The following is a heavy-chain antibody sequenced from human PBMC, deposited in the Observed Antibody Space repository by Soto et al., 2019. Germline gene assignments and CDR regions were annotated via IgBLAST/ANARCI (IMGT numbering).Heavy chain of an antibody. CDR1: GDTFKNYA. CDR2: IIPIFGKT. V-gene: IGHV1-69*01. CDR3: ATSGYNYGPFDY. Sequence: QVQLVQSGAEVRKPGSSVKVSCRASGDTFKNYAISWVRQAPGQGLEWMGGIIPIFGKTDYAQTFHGRVTINGDESTYTAHMELRGLRSDDTALYYCATSGYNYGPFDYWGRGLVVTVSS. D-gene: IGHD2-15*01. J-gene: IGHJ4*01.